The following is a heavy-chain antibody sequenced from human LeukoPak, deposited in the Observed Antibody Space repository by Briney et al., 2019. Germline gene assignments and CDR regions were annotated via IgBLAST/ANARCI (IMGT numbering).Heavy chain of an antibody. CDR3: ARGRPRGPRSDSSGYSYGYTGAPIYFDY. CDR2: INLGGST. J-gene: IGHJ4*02. V-gene: IGHV4-34*01. Sequence: KTSETLSLTCAVYGGSVSGYYWSWIRQPPGKGLEWIGDINLGGSTNYNPSLKSRVTISVDTSKNQFSVRLSSVTAADTAVYYCARGRPRGPRSDSSGYSYGYTGAPIYFDYWGQGTLVTVSS. D-gene: IGHD5-18*01. CDR1: GGSVSGYY.